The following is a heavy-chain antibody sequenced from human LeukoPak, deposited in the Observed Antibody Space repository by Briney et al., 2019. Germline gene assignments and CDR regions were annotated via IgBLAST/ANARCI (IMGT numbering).Heavy chain of an antibody. Sequence: GGSLRLSCAASGFTFSSYAMSWVRQAPGKGLEWVSAISGSGGSTYYADSVKGRFTISRDNSKNTLYLQMNSLRAEDTAVYYCAKVELRYFDWLLRRGAFDYWGQGTLVTVSS. CDR3: AKVELRYFDWLLRRGAFDY. CDR2: ISGSGGST. CDR1: GFTFSSYA. D-gene: IGHD3-9*01. J-gene: IGHJ4*02. V-gene: IGHV3-23*01.